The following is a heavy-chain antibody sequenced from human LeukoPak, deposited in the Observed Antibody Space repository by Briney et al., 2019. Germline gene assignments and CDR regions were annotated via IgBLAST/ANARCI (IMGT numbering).Heavy chain of an antibody. D-gene: IGHD5-24*01. CDR2: ISSISSSI. CDR1: GFTFSDYS. J-gene: IGHJ4*02. Sequence: NPGGSLRLSCAASGFTFSDYSMNWVRQAPGKGLEWVSSISSISSSIYYADSVKGRFTISRDNAKNSLYLQMNSLRAEDTAVYYCASLGMATNWGQGTLVTVSS. V-gene: IGHV3-21*01. CDR3: ASLGMATN.